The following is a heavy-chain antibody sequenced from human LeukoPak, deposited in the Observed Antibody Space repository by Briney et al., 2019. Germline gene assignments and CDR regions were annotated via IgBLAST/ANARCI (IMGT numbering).Heavy chain of an antibody. CDR3: ASKELVAGTDFDY. CDR2: ISYDGSNK. D-gene: IGHD6-19*01. V-gene: IGHV3-30*04. J-gene: IGHJ4*02. CDR1: GFTFSSYA. Sequence: GGSLRLSCAASGFTFSSYAMHWVRQAPGKGLEWAAVISYDGSNKYYADSVKGRFTISRDNSKNTLYLQMNSLRAEDTAVYYCASKELVAGTDFDYWGQGTLVTVSS.